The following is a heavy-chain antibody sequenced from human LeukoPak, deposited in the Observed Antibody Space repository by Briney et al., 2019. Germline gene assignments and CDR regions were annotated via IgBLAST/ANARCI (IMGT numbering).Heavy chain of an antibody. CDR1: GFTFSNYA. Sequence: QPGGSLRLSCAASGFTFSNYAMHWVRQAPGKGLEWVAVISSDGSKKSYADSVKGRFTISRDNSKNTLYLQMNSLRAEDTAVYYCARGAHKRDDYGGFFDYWGQGTLVTVSS. CDR3: ARGAHKRDDYGGFFDY. CDR2: ISSDGSKK. D-gene: IGHD4/OR15-4a*01. J-gene: IGHJ4*02. V-gene: IGHV3-30*04.